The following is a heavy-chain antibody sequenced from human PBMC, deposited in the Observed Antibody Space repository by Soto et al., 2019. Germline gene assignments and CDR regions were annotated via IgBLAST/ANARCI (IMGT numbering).Heavy chain of an antibody. CDR2: IYPGDSDT. CDR1: GYSFTSYW. Sequence: GESLKISCKGSGYSFTSYWIGWVRQMPGKGLEWMGIIYPGDSDTRYSPSFQGQVTISADKSISTAYLQWSSLKASDTAMYYCVRLSGTPRGSYYYGMDVWGQGTTVTVSS. CDR3: VRLSGTPRGSYYYGMDV. V-gene: IGHV5-51*01. D-gene: IGHD1-1*01. J-gene: IGHJ6*02.